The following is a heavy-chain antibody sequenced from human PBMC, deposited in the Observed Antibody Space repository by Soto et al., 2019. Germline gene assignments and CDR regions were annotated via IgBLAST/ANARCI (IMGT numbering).Heavy chain of an antibody. CDR1: GYTFTSYV. CDR3: ARVQDCSGGSCYSEGWFDP. Sequence: QVQLVQSGAEVKKPGASVKVSCKASGYTFTSYVITWVRQAPGQGLEWMGWISAYNGNTNYAQKPQGRVTMTTDTSTSTAYMELRSLRSDDTAVYYCARVQDCSGGSCYSEGWFDPWGQGTLVTVSS. V-gene: IGHV1-18*01. J-gene: IGHJ5*02. D-gene: IGHD2-15*01. CDR2: ISAYNGNT.